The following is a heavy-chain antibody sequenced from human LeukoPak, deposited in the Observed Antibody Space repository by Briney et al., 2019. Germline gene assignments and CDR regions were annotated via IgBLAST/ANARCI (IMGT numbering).Heavy chain of an antibody. CDR1: GFTFSSYA. V-gene: IGHV3-23*01. Sequence: GGSLRLSCAASGFTFSSYAMSWVRQAPGKGLEWVSAISGSGGSTYYADSVKGRFTISRDNSKDTLYLQMNTLRAEDTALYCAKRVDASGSRGGAFDIWGQGTMVTVSS. J-gene: IGHJ3*02. CDR3: AKRVDASGSRGGAFDI. D-gene: IGHD3-10*01. CDR2: ISGSGGST.